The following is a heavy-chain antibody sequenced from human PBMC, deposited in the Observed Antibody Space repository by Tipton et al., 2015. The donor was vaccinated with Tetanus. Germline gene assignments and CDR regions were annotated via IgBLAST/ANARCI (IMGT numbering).Heavy chain of an antibody. CDR1: DSIASHSY. Sequence: SLRLSCAVSDSIASHSYVTWVRQAPGKGLEWVSVLYSDGRTDYADSVRGRFTIIRDNSKNTLSLQMNSLRAEDTAIYYCARERGNRGNAFDLWGQGTMVAVSS. V-gene: IGHV3-53*01. CDR3: ARERGNRGNAFDL. CDR2: LYSDGRT. J-gene: IGHJ3*01. D-gene: IGHD3-16*01.